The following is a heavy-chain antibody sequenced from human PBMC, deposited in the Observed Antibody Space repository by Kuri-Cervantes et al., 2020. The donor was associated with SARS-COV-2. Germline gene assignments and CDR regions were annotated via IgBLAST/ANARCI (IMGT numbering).Heavy chain of an antibody. Sequence: SETLSLTCTVSGGSISSSSYYWGWIRQPPGKGLEWIGSIYYSGSTYYNPSLKSRVTISVDTSKNQFSLKLSSVTAAGTAVYYCARVAKYYYGSGSYYLFDYWGQGTLVTVSS. CDR2: IYYSGST. D-gene: IGHD3-10*01. CDR3: ARVAKYYYGSGSYYLFDY. V-gene: IGHV4-39*07. J-gene: IGHJ4*02. CDR1: GGSISSSSYY.